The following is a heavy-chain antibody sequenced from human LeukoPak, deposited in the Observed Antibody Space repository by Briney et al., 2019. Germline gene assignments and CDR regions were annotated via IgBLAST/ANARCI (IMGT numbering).Heavy chain of an antibody. CDR3: ARIRAGSSAIDY. Sequence: GGSLRLSCAASGFTFRSHWMNWVRQAPGKGLVWVSRINIGGAITNYADSVKGRFTISRDNAKNTLYLQMNSLRAEDAAVYYCARIRAGSSAIDYWGQGTLVTVSS. CDR1: GFTFRSHW. V-gene: IGHV3-74*01. J-gene: IGHJ4*02. CDR2: INIGGAIT. D-gene: IGHD6-6*01.